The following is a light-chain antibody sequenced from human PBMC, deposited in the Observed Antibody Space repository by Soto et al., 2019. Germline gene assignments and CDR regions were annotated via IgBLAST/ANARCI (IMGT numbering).Light chain of an antibody. CDR3: CSYAGSYTVV. CDR1: SSDVGGYNY. V-gene: IGLV2-11*01. J-gene: IGLJ2*01. Sequence: QSALTQPRSVSGSPGQSVTISCTGTSSDVGGYNYVSWYQQHPGKAPKLMIYDVSKRPSGVPDRFSGSKSGNPASLTISGLQAEDEDDYYCCSYAGSYTVVFGGGTKLTVL. CDR2: DVS.